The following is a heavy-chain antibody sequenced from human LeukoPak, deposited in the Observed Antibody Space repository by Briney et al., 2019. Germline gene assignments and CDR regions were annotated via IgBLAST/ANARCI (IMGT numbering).Heavy chain of an antibody. J-gene: IGHJ5*02. CDR2: IRGGDGET. Sequence: GGSLRLSCTASGFTFSSYAMMWVRQDPGKGLEWVSAIRGGDGETHYADSVRGRFTISRDNAKNSLYLQVNSLRAEDTAVYYCARDPLITYYYDSSGNHADWFDPWGQGTLVTVSS. CDR3: ARDPLITYYYDSSGNHADWFDP. D-gene: IGHD3-22*01. CDR1: GFTFSSYA. V-gene: IGHV3-21*01.